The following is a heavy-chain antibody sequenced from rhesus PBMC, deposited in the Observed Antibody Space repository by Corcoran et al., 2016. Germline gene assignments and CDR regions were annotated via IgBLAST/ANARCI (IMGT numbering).Heavy chain of an antibody. Sequence: QVQLQESGPGLVQPSETLSLTCAVSGYSLRDRYHWTWIRQPPGKGLEWIGNIFGISASTYYNPSLRSRVTLSVDTSKNQLSLKLYSVTAADTAVYYCASGYSGYSYYNSVDVWGRGVLVTVSS. CDR1: GYSLRDRYH. CDR3: ASGYSGYSYYNSVDV. J-gene: IGHJ5-2*02. D-gene: IGHD5-30*01. V-gene: IGHV4S9*01. CDR2: IFGISAST.